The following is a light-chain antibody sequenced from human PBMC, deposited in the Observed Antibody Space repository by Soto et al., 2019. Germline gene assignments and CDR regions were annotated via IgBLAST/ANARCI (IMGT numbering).Light chain of an antibody. CDR2: EGS. Sequence: LTQPASVSGSPGQSITISCTGTSSDVGSYNLVSWYQQHPGKAPKLMIYEGSKRPSGVSNRFSGSKSGNTASLTISGLQAEDEADYFCCSYAGSSTPYVFGTGTKVTVL. CDR1: SSDVGSYNL. CDR3: CSYAGSSTPYV. J-gene: IGLJ1*01. V-gene: IGLV2-23*01.